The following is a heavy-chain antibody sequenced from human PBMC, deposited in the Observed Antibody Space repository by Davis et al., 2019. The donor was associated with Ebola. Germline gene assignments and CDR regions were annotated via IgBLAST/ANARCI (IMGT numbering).Heavy chain of an antibody. CDR3: TIAARRGHFDY. J-gene: IGHJ4*02. V-gene: IGHV3-73*01. CDR1: GFTFSGSA. D-gene: IGHD6-6*01. CDR2: IRSKANSYAT. Sequence: GGSLRLSCAASGFTFSGSAMHWVRQASGKGLEWVGRIRSKANSYATAYAASVKGRFTISRDDSKNTAYLQMNSLKTEDTAVYYCTIAARRGHFDYWGQGTLVTVSS.